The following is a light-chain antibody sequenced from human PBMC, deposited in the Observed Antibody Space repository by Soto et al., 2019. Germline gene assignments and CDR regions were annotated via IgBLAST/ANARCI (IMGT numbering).Light chain of an antibody. CDR3: AAWDDSLNGWV. J-gene: IGLJ3*02. CDR1: SSNIGSNT. V-gene: IGLV1-44*01. Sequence: QSVLTQPPSASGTPGQRVTISCSGSSSNIGSNTVNWYQQLPGTAPKLLIYCNNQRPSGVPDRFSGSKSGTSASLAIGGLQAEDEADYYCAAWDDSLNGWVFGAGTKLTVL. CDR2: CNN.